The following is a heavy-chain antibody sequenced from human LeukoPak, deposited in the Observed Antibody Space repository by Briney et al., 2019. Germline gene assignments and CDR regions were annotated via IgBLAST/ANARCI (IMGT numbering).Heavy chain of an antibody. J-gene: IGHJ4*02. CDR1: GGTFSSYA. V-gene: IGHV1-69*05. CDR2: IIPIFGTA. Sequence: GASVKVSCKASGGTFSSYAISWVRQAPGQGLEWMGGIIPIFGTANYAQKFQGRVTITTDESTSTAYMELSSLRSEDTAVYYCATSMVAPSEVLTLPFDYWGQGTLVTVSS. CDR3: ATSMVAPSEVLTLPFDY. D-gene: IGHD5-12*01.